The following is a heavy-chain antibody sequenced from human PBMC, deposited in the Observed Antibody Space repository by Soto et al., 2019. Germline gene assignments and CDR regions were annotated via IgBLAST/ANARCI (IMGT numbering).Heavy chain of an antibody. Sequence: GGSLRLSCTASGFTVSSYYMSWVRQAPGKGLEWVSVIYTVGSTYYADSVKGRFTISRDNSKNTLYLQMNSLRAEDTAVYYCARDGIAAAGTLAFDIWGQGTLVTVSS. V-gene: IGHV3-53*01. CDR1: GFTVSSYY. J-gene: IGHJ4*02. CDR3: ARDGIAAAGTLAFDI. CDR2: IYTVGST. D-gene: IGHD6-13*01.